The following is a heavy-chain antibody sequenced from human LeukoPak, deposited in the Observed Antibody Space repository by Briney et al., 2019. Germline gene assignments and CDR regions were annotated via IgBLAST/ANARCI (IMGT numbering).Heavy chain of an antibody. Sequence: GSLRLSCAASGFTFSSYWMTWVRQPPGKGLEWIGSIYYSGSTYYNPSLKSRVTISVDTSKNQFSLKLSSVTAADTAVYYCASRSGYYNFDYWGQGTLVTVSS. V-gene: IGHV4-39*01. J-gene: IGHJ4*02. CDR1: GFTFSSYW. CDR3: ASRSGYYNFDY. D-gene: IGHD3-22*01. CDR2: IYYSGST.